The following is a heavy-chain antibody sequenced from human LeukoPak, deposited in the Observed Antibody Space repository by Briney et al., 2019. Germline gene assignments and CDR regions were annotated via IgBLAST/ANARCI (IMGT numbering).Heavy chain of an antibody. CDR1: GYTFTSYG. D-gene: IGHD3-9*01. J-gene: IGHJ5*02. V-gene: IGHV1-18*01. CDR3: AVNYDILTYNWFDP. CDR2: ISAYNGNT. Sequence: ASVKVSCKASGYTFTSYGISWVRQAPGQGLEWRGWISAYNGNTNYAQKLQGRVTMTTDTSTSTAYMELRSLRSDDTAVYYCAVNYDILTYNWFDPWGQGTLVTVSS.